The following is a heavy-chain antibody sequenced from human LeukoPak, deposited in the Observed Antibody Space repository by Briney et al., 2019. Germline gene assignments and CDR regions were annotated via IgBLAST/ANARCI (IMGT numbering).Heavy chain of an antibody. CDR1: GYTLTELS. D-gene: IGHD4-17*01. J-gene: IGHJ6*02. CDR3: AKDQTNNNNGDPTSDYYYGMDV. Sequence: ASVKVSCKVSGYTLTELSMHWVRQAPGEGLEWMGGFDPEDGETIYAQKFQGRVTMTEDTSTDTAYMELSSLRSEDTAVYYCAKDQTNNNNGDPTSDYYYGMDVWGQGTTVTVSS. CDR2: FDPEDGET. V-gene: IGHV1-24*01.